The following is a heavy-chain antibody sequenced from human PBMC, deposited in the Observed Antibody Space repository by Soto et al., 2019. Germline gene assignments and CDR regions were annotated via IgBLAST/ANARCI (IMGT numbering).Heavy chain of an antibody. J-gene: IGHJ5*02. D-gene: IGHD2-15*01. CDR1: GFTFSDYY. V-gene: IGHV3-11*01. CDR3: ARTLGYCSGGSCYSIWFDP. Sequence: GGSLRLSCAASGFTFSDYYMSWIRQAPGKGLEWVSYISSSGSTIYYADSVKGRFTISRDNAKNSLYLQMNSLRAEDTAVYYCARTLGYCSGGSCYSIWFDPWGQGTLVTVSS. CDR2: ISSSGSTI.